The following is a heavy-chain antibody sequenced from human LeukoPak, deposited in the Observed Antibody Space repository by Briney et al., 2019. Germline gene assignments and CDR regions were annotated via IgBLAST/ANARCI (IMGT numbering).Heavy chain of an antibody. Sequence: GGSLRLSCAASGFTFDDYAMHWVRQAPGKGLEWVSGISWNSGSICYADSVKGRFTISRDNAKNSLFLQMNSLRAEDTAFYYCAKDIRSSGWYGFDIWGQGTMVTVSS. CDR2: ISWNSGSI. CDR3: AKDIRSSGWYGFDI. V-gene: IGHV3-9*01. CDR1: GFTFDDYA. J-gene: IGHJ3*02. D-gene: IGHD6-19*01.